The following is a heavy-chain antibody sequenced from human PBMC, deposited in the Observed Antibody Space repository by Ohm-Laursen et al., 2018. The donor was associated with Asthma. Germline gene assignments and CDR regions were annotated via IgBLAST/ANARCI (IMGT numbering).Heavy chain of an antibody. CDR1: AYSFPNYD. Sequence: ASVKVSCKASAYSFPNYDFHWVRQAPGQRLEWMGWISAYNGNTNYAQKLQGRVTMTTDTSTSTAYMELRSLRSDDTAVYYCAKAAAAGYYYYGMDVWGQGTTVTVSS. J-gene: IGHJ6*02. D-gene: IGHD6-13*01. V-gene: IGHV1-18*01. CDR2: ISAYNGNT. CDR3: AKAAAAGYYYYGMDV.